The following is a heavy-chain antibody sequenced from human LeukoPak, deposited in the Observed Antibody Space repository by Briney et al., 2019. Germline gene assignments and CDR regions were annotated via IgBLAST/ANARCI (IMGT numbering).Heavy chain of an antibody. CDR1: TYSISTGYY. J-gene: IGHJ4*02. V-gene: IGHV4-38-2*02. Sequence: SETLSLTCSVSTYSISTGYYWGWIRQPPGKGLEWIGSIYHSGTLYYNPSLKSRVTISVDTSKNQFSLKLTSVTAADTAVYYRARVMDYYDGSGYPPPAAADYWGQGTLVTVSS. CDR2: IYHSGTL. CDR3: ARVMDYYDGSGYPPPAAADY. D-gene: IGHD3-22*01.